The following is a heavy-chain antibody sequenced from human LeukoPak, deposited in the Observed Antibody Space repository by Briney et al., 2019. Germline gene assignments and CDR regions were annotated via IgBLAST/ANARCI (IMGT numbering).Heavy chain of an antibody. J-gene: IGHJ6*03. D-gene: IGHD3-3*01. V-gene: IGHV3-7*01. Sequence: GGSLRLSCAASGFTFSSYWMSWVRQAPGKGLEWVANIKQDGSETYYVDSVKGRFTISRDNAKNSLYLQMNSLRAEDTAVYYRARDQGFSYYYYYMDVWGKGTTVTVSS. CDR3: ARDQGFSYYYYYMDV. CDR1: GFTFSSYW. CDR2: IKQDGSET.